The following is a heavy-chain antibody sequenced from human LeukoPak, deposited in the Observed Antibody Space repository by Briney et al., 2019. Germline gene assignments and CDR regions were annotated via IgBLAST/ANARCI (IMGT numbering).Heavy chain of an antibody. V-gene: IGHV1-69*13. CDR1: GGTFSSYA. D-gene: IGHD2-21*02. Sequence: GASVKVSCKASGGTFSSYAISWVRQAPGQGLEWMGGIIPIFGTANYAQKFQGRVTITADESTSTAYMELSSLRSEDTAVYYCATPPQDCSGDCYLYYFDYWGQGTLVTVSS. CDR2: IIPIFGTA. J-gene: IGHJ4*02. CDR3: ATPPQDCSGDCYLYYFDY.